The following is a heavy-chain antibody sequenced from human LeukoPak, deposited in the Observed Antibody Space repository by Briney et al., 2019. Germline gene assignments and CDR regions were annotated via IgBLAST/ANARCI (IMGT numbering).Heavy chain of an antibody. J-gene: IGHJ4*02. V-gene: IGHV3-23*01. Sequence: PGGSLRLSCATSGFTFTSFAMNWVRQAPGKGLEWVSTISGSGGNTFYSDSVEGRFTISRDYSKDTLFLQMNSLRAEDTALYYCAKAHVPTMIRGVVSSDWGQGTLVTVSS. CDR3: AKAHVPTMIRGVVSSD. CDR1: GFTFTSFA. CDR2: ISGSGGNT. D-gene: IGHD3-10*01.